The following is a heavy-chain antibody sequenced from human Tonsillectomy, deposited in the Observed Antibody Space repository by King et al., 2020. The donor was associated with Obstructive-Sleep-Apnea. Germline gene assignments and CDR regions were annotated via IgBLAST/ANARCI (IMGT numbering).Heavy chain of an antibody. Sequence: VQLQESGPGLVKPSQTLSLTCTVSGGSISSGGYYWSWIRQHPGKGLEWIVYIYYSGSPYYNPSLKSRVIISVDRSKNQFSLKLSSVTAADTAVYYCAREWLQFGYVDYWGQGTLVTVSS. CDR2: IYYSGSP. CDR1: GGSISSGGYY. V-gene: IGHV4-31*03. CDR3: AREWLQFGYVDY. J-gene: IGHJ4*02. D-gene: IGHD5-24*01.